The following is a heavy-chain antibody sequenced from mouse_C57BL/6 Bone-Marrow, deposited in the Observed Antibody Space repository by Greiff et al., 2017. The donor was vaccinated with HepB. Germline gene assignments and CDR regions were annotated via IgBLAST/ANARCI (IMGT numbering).Heavy chain of an antibody. CDR2: ISYDGSN. D-gene: IGHD4-1*01. Sequence: EVQLKESGPGLVKPSQSLSLTCSVTGYSITSGYYWNWIRQFPGNKLEWMGYISYDGSNNYNPSLKNRISITRDTSKNQFFLKLNSVTTEDTATYYCARVELGEMDYWGQGTSVTVSS. J-gene: IGHJ4*01. CDR1: GYSITSGYY. CDR3: ARVELGEMDY. V-gene: IGHV3-6*01.